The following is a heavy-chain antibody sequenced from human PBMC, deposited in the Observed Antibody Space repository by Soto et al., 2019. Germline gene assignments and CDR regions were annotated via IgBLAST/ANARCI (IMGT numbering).Heavy chain of an antibody. CDR1: GFTFTSYA. D-gene: IGHD1-26*01. V-gene: IGHV3-23*01. CDR3: ATVMGIMGAGSEYFQH. CDR2: ISGRSVST. Sequence: EVQLLESGGGLVQPGGSLRLSCAPSGFTFTSYAMSWVRQAPGQGLEWVSAISGRSVSTYYADSVKGRFTISRDNSKNTLFLQMNSLGAEDTAVYYCATVMGIMGAGSEYFQHWGQGTLVTVSS. J-gene: IGHJ1*01.